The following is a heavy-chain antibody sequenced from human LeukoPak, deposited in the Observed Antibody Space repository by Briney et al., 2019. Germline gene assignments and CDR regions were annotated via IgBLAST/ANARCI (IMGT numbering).Heavy chain of an antibody. V-gene: IGHV3-23*01. J-gene: IGHJ4*02. D-gene: IGHD7-27*01. CDR1: GFTFSNFA. Sequence: GGSLRLSCAASGFTFSNFAIRWVRQVPGKGLEWVSSIDGSGDKTHYPDSVRGRFTVSRDNSKNTLYLQMNSLRVEDTATYFCAKVQFNWGPIDYWGRKPRSSSPQ. CDR3: AKVQFNWGPIDY. CDR2: IDGSGDKT.